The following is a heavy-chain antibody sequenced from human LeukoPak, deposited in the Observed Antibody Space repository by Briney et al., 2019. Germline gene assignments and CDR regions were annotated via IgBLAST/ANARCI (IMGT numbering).Heavy chain of an antibody. CDR3: AMEDIVVVPAAIQGDAFDI. CDR1: GGTFSSYA. V-gene: IGHV1-69*04. Sequence: SVKVSCKASGGTFSSYAISWVRQAPGQGLEWMGRIIPVLGIANYAQKFQGRVTITADKSTSTAYMELSSLRSEDTAVYYCAMEDIVVVPAAIQGDAFDIWGQGTMVTVSS. J-gene: IGHJ3*02. D-gene: IGHD2-2*02. CDR2: IIPVLGIA.